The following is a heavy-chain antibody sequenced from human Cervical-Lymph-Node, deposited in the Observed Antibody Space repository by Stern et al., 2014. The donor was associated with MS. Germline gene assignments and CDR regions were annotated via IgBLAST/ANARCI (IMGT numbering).Heavy chain of an antibody. D-gene: IGHD1-1*01. CDR3: ARDTSSPERSDW. J-gene: IGHJ4*02. CDR1: GFTVSRDY. CDR2: ITNFGST. V-gene: IGHV3-53*01. Sequence: EVQMVEYGGGVIQPGGSLRLSCTASGFTVSRDYMTGVRQAPGKGLEWDSLITNFGSTFYTDSVKCLFTISRDDSKNTVYLHMTSLRAEDTAMYYCARDTSSPERSDWWGQGTLVTVSS.